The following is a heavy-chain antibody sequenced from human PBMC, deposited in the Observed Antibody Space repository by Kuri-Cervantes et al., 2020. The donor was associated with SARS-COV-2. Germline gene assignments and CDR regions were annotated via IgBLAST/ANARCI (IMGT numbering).Heavy chain of an antibody. J-gene: IGHJ5*01. V-gene: IGHV3-23*01. CDR2: ISATSGGT. CDR3: ARGRDIYASSWFEY. CDR1: GFTFGSYA. Sequence: LTCAASGFTFGSYAMTWVRQAPGKGLEWVSGISATSGGTYYADSVKGRFTTFRDNSNNRLYLQMSSLRAEDTAVYYCARGRDIYASSWFEYWGQGVLVTVSS. D-gene: IGHD2-2*01.